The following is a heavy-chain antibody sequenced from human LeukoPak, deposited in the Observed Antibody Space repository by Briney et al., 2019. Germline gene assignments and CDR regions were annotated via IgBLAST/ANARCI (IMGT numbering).Heavy chain of an antibody. J-gene: IGHJ4*02. Sequence: GGSLRLSCAASGFTFSSYSMNWVRQAPGKGLEWVSAISGSGGSTYYADSVKGRFTISRDNSKNTLYLQMNSLRAEDTAVYYCAKDYGSGSYYNFDYWGQGTLVTVSS. CDR1: GFTFSSYS. CDR3: AKDYGSGSYYNFDY. CDR2: ISGSGGST. V-gene: IGHV3-23*01. D-gene: IGHD3-10*01.